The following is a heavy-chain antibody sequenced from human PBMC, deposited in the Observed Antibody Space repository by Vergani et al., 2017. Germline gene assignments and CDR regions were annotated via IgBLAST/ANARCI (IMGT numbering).Heavy chain of an antibody. CDR1: GGSISSGGYY. V-gene: IGHV4-31*03. CDR2: IDYSGST. J-gene: IGHJ6*02. Sequence: QVQLQESGPGLVKPSQTLSLTCTVSGGSISSGGYYWSWIRQHPGKGLEWIGYIDYSGSTYYNPSLKSRVTISVDTSKNQFSLKLSSVTAADTAVYYCARDLVEYNYYYGMDVWGQGTTVTVSS. D-gene: IGHD2-8*02. CDR3: ARDLVEYNYYYGMDV.